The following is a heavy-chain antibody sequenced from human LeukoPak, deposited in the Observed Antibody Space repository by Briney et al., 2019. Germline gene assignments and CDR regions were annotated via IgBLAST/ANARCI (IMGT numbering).Heavy chain of an antibody. CDR3: ARDSYDIHYYYYYMDV. Sequence: GGSLRLSCAASGITLSSYGMHWVRQAPGKGLEWVAFMRYDGSNRYYTDSVKARFTIYRDSSKNTLYPQMNSLRAEDTAVYYCARDSYDIHYYYYYMDVWGKGTTVTISS. D-gene: IGHD3-9*01. J-gene: IGHJ6*03. CDR1: GITLSSYG. CDR2: MRYDGSNR. V-gene: IGHV3-30*02.